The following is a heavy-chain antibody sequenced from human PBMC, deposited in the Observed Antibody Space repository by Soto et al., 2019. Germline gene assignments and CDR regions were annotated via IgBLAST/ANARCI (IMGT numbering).Heavy chain of an antibody. J-gene: IGHJ6*02. CDR3: ATHWWVDTAMVTYYYYYGMDV. CDR2: FDPEDGET. Sequence: QVQLVQSGAEVKKPGASVKVSCKVSGYTLTELSMHWVRQAPGKGLEWMGGFDPEDGETIYAQKFQGRVTMTEDTSTDTAYMELSSLRSEDTAVYYCATHWWVDTAMVTYYYYYGMDVWGQGTTVTVSS. CDR1: GYTLTELS. V-gene: IGHV1-24*01. D-gene: IGHD5-18*01.